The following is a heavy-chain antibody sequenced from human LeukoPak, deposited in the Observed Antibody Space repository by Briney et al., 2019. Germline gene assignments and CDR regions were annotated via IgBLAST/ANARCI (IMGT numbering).Heavy chain of an antibody. J-gene: IGHJ4*02. D-gene: IGHD2-2*03. V-gene: IGHV1-2*02. CDR1: GYTFTGYY. CDR3: ARAVVGIVVVPAAAGTYYFDY. Sequence: ASVKVSCTASGYTFTGYYMHWVRQAPGQGLEWMGWINPNSGGTNYAQKFQGRVTMTRDTSISTAYMELSRLRSDDTAVYYCARAVVGIVVVPAAAGTYYFDYWGQGTLVTVSS. CDR2: INPNSGGT.